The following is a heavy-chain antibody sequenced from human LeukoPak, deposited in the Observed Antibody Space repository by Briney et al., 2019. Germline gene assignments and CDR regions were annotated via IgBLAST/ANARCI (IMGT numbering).Heavy chain of an antibody. CDR2: NMNT. Sequence: PSETLSLTCIVSGASVSSGDHHWSWIRQAPGKGLEWIGHNMNTYYNPSLKSRVTISIDTSKNQFSLKPSSVTAADTAVYYCASLDWDLGYFDYWGQGTLVTVSS. D-gene: IGHD2-21*01. J-gene: IGHJ4*02. CDR1: GASVSSGDHH. V-gene: IGHV4-61*08. CDR3: ASLDWDLGYFDY.